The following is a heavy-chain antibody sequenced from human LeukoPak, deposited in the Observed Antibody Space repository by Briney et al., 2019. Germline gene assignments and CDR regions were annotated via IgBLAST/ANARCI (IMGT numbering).Heavy chain of an antibody. CDR1: GFAVSSNH. D-gene: IGHD3-22*01. CDR2: IWHDDSRK. J-gene: IGHJ4*02. CDR3: ARDVGDSSGYFPGY. Sequence: GGSLRLSCAASGFAVSSNHMNWVRQAPGKGLEWVAAIWHDDSRKYYVDSVKGRFTISRDNSKNTLYLQMNSLRGEDTAVYYCARDVGDSSGYFPGYWGQGTLVTVSS. V-gene: IGHV3-33*08.